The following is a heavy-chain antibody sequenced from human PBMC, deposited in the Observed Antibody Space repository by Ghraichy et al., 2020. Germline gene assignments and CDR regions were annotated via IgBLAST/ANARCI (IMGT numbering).Heavy chain of an antibody. D-gene: IGHD5-24*01. CDR3: ARSSKRWLQFLGY. CDR1: GYTFTSYD. Sequence: ASVKVSCKASGYTFTSYDINWVRQATGQGLEWMGWMNPNSGNTGYAQKFQGRVTITRNTSISTAYMELSSLRSEDTAVYYCARSSKRWLQFLGYWGQGTLVTVSS. J-gene: IGHJ4*02. CDR2: MNPNSGNT. V-gene: IGHV1-8*03.